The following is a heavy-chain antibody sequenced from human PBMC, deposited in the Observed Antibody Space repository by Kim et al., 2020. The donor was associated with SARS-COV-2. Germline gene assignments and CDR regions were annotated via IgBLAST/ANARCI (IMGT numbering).Heavy chain of an antibody. CDR3: TTDLFEALNIMITFGGVIVADDY. CDR1: GFTFSNAW. Sequence: GGSLRLSCAASGFTFSNAWMSWVRQAPGKGLEWVGRIKSKTDGGTTDYAAPVKGRFTISRDDSKNTLYLQMNSLKTEDTAVYYCTTDLFEALNIMITFGGVIVADDYWGQGTLVTVSS. J-gene: IGHJ4*02. D-gene: IGHD3-16*02. CDR2: IKSKTDGGTT. V-gene: IGHV3-15*01.